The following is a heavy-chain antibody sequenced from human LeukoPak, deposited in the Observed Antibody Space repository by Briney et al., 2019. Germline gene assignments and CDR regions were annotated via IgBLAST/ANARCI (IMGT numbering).Heavy chain of an antibody. CDR1: GFTFSGYS. CDR2: ISSGSSTI. Sequence: TGGSLRLSCAASGFTFSGYSMNWVRQAPGKGLEWVSHISSGSSTIYYADSLKGRFTISRDNAKSSLYLQMNSLRAEDTAVYYCARGQLTNPRIDYWGQGTLVTVSS. CDR3: ARGQLTNPRIDY. J-gene: IGHJ4*02. D-gene: IGHD6-13*01. V-gene: IGHV3-48*04.